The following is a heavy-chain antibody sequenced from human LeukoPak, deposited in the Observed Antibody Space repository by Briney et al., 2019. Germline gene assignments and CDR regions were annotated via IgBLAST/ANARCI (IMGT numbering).Heavy chain of an antibody. CDR2: IWYDGSDE. CDR1: GFAFSNYG. CDR3: AREDIVEEPAARPIDH. J-gene: IGHJ4*02. Sequence: PGGSLRLSCAASGFAFSNYGMHWVRQAPGKGLEWVSIIWYDGSDEYYADSVKGRFTISRDNSKNTLYLQMNSLRAEDTAVYYCAREDIVEEPAARPIDHWGQGILVTVSS. D-gene: IGHD2-2*01. V-gene: IGHV3-33*01.